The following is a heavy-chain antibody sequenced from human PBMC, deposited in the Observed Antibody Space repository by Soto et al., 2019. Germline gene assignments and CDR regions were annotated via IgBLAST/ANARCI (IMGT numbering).Heavy chain of an antibody. CDR3: ARGPYCGGDCYFYGMDV. D-gene: IGHD2-21*02. V-gene: IGHV1-8*01. J-gene: IGHJ6*02. CDR2: MNPNSGNT. CDR1: GYTFTSYD. Sequence: ASVNVSCKASGYTFTSYDINWVRQATGQGLEWMGWMNPNSGNTGYAQKFQGRVTMTRNTSISTAYMELSSLRSEDTAVYYCARGPYCGGDCYFYGMDVWGQGTTVTVSS.